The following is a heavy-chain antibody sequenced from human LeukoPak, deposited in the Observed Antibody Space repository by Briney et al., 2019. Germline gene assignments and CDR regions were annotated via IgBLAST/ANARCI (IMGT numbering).Heavy chain of an antibody. V-gene: IGHV4-59*01. CDR2: IYYSGST. J-gene: IGHJ4*02. D-gene: IGHD3-22*01. CDR1: GGSISSYH. Sequence: PSETLSLTCTVSGGSISSYHWSWIRQPPGKGLEWIGYIYYSGSTNYNPSLKSRVTISVDTSKNQFSLKLSSVTAADTAVYYCARARETYYYDSSGPLLFDYWGQGTLVTVSS. CDR3: ARARETYYYDSSGPLLFDY.